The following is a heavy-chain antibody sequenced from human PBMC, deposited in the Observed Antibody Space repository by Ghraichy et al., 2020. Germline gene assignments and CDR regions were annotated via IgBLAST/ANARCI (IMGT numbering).Heavy chain of an antibody. CDR2: IYYSGTT. D-gene: IGHD4-17*01. Sequence: SLNISCSVSGGSVSGRSHYWSWIRQHPEKGLEWIGYIYYSGTTYYNPSLKSRAAISVDASKSQFSLRLKSVTAADTAVYYCASTAYGAYYFDSWGHGTLVTVSS. J-gene: IGHJ4*01. V-gene: IGHV4-31*03. CDR1: GGSVSGRSHY. CDR3: ASTAYGAYYFDS.